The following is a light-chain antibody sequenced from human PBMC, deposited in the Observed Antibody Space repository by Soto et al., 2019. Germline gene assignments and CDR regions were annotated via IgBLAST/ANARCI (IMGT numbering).Light chain of an antibody. Sequence: EIVLTQSPVTLSLSPGERATLSCRASQSVSSYLAWYQQKPGQAPRLLIYDASNRATGIPARFSGSGSGTDFTLTVSSLEPEDFAVYYCQQRSHWPITFGQGTRLEI. J-gene: IGKJ5*01. CDR1: QSVSSY. CDR2: DAS. CDR3: QQRSHWPIT. V-gene: IGKV3-11*01.